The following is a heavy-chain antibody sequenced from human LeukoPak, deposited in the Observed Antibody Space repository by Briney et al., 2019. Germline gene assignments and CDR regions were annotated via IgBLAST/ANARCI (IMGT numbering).Heavy chain of an antibody. V-gene: IGHV1-24*01. CDR3: ATPRVRGVIRDPFDY. Sequence: GASVKVSCKVSGYTLTELSMHWVRQAPGKGLEWMGGFDPEDGETIYAQKFQGRVTMTEGTSTDTAYMELSSLRSEDTAVYYCATPRVRGVIRDPFDYWGQGTLVTVSS. D-gene: IGHD3-10*01. CDR1: GYTLTELS. CDR2: FDPEDGET. J-gene: IGHJ4*02.